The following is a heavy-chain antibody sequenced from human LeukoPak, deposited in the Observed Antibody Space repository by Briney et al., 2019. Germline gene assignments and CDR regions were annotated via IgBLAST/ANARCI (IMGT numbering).Heavy chain of an antibody. V-gene: IGHV4-30-4*08. CDR1: GGSISSGDYY. D-gene: IGHD2-2*02. CDR2: IYYSGST. J-gene: IGHJ6*03. CDR3: ARVRYCSSTSCYKGDYYYYYMDV. Sequence: PSQTLSLTCTVSGGSISSGDYYWSWIRQPPGKGLEWIGYIYYSGSTNYNPSLKSRVTISVDTSKNQFSLKLSSVTAADTAVYYCARVRYCSSTSCYKGDYYYYYMDVWGKGTTVTVSS.